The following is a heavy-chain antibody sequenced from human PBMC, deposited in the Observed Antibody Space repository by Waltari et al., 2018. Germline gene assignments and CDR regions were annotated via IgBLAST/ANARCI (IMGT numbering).Heavy chain of an antibody. CDR2: VDPEDGET. CDR3: ATYCSGGVYSYKRLDQ. D-gene: IGHD2-15*01. CDR1: GYTFTDYY. J-gene: IGHJ4*02. V-gene: IGHV1-69-2*01. Sequence: EVQLVQSGAEVKKPGATVKISCKVSGYTFTDYYMHWILQAPGKGLEWVGYVDPEDGETKYAEKFQGRVTIAADKSADTAYMELSSLRSEDTAVYFCATYCSGGVYSYKRLDQWGQGTRVTVSS.